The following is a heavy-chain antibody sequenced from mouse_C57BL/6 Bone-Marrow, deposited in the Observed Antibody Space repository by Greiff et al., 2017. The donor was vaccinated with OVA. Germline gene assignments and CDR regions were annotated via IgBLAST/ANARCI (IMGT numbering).Heavy chain of an antibody. D-gene: IGHD6-1*01. CDR1: GFSLTSYG. CDR3: ARMDCHGY. CDR2: IWSGGST. Sequence: QVQLQQSGPGLVQPSQSLSITCTVSGFSLTSYGVHWVRQSPGKGLEWLGVIWSGGSTDYNAAFISRLSISKDNSKSQVFFKMNSLQADDTAIYYCARMDCHGYWGQGTTLTVSS. V-gene: IGHV2-2*01. J-gene: IGHJ2*01.